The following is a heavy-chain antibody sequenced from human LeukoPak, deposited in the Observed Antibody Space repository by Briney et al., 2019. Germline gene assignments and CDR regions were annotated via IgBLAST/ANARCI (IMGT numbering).Heavy chain of an antibody. V-gene: IGHV3-23*01. CDR3: AREQSGTRGWYTVDY. Sequence: GGSLRLSCAASGFTFITYAITWIRQGPGKGLEWVSAIRPDGDRTYYANSVRGRFTISRDNSKDTVYLQINGLRVEDMAVYYCAREQSGTRGWYTVDYWGQGTLVTVSS. CDR2: IRPDGDRT. D-gene: IGHD6-19*01. J-gene: IGHJ4*02. CDR1: GFTFITYA.